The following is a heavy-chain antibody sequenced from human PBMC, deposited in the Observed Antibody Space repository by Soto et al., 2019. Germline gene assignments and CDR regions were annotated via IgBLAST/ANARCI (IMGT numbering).Heavy chain of an antibody. V-gene: IGHV1-69*13. CDR2: IIPIFGTA. D-gene: IGHD4-4*01. J-gene: IGHJ6*02. CDR1: GGTFSSYA. Sequence: SVKVSCKASGGTFSSYAISWVRQAPGQGLEWMGGIIPIFGTANYAQKFQGRVTITADESTSTAYMELSSLRSEDTAVYYCASPPSSNRYYYGMDVWGQGTTVPVSS. CDR3: ASPPSSNRYYYGMDV.